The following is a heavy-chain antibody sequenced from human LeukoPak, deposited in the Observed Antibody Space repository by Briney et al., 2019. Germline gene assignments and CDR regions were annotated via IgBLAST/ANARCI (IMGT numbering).Heavy chain of an antibody. CDR1: GGTFSSYA. CDR2: IIPIFGTA. D-gene: IGHD3-3*01. V-gene: IGHV1-69*13. Sequence: SVKVSCKASGGTFSSYAISWVRQAPGQGLEWMGGIIPIFGTANYAQKFQGRVTITADESTSTAYMELSSLRSEDTAVYYCARSPPNYDFWSGYSGNSYYFDYWGQGTLVTVSS. J-gene: IGHJ4*02. CDR3: ARSPPNYDFWSGYSGNSYYFDY.